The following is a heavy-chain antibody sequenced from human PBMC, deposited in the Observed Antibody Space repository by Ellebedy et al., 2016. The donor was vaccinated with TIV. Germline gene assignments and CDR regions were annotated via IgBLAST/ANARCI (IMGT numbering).Heavy chain of an antibody. CDR3: ARDRAVAGTGTNWFDP. J-gene: IGHJ5*02. D-gene: IGHD6-19*01. CDR2: INPNSGGT. CDR1: GYTFTGYY. V-gene: IGHV1-2*02. Sequence: AASVKVSCKASGYTFTGYYMHWVRQAPGQGLEWMGWINPNSGGTKYSQKFQGRVTITRDTSASTAYMELSSLRSEDTAVYYCARDRAVAGTGTNWFDPWGQGTLVTVSS.